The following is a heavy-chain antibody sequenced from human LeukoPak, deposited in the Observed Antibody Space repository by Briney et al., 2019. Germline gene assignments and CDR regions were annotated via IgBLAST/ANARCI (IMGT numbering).Heavy chain of an antibody. V-gene: IGHV4-34*01. CDR1: GGSFSGYY. D-gene: IGHD6-25*01. Sequence: SETLSLTCAVYGGSFSGYYWSWIRQPPGKRLEWIGEINQSGGANYNPSLGSRVSMLVDTSKNQFSLKLSSMTAADTAVYFCATIQRDHAFDIWGQGTMVTVSS. J-gene: IGHJ3*02. CDR3: ATIQRDHAFDI. CDR2: INQSGGA.